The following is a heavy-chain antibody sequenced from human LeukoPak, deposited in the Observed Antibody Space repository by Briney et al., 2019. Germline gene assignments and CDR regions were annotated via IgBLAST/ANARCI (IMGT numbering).Heavy chain of an antibody. CDR2: INPNTGST. Sequence: ASVKVSCKASGYTFTSYYMHWVRQAPAQGLEWMGWINPNTGSTDYAQKFQGRVTMTRDTSISTANMELSRLKSDDTAVHYCAISTRGYSYGLGDWGQGTLVTVSS. D-gene: IGHD5-18*01. CDR1: GYTFTSYY. J-gene: IGHJ4*02. CDR3: AISTRGYSYGLGD. V-gene: IGHV1-2*02.